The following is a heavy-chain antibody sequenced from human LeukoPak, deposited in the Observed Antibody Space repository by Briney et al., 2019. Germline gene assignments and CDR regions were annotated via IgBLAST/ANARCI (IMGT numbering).Heavy chain of an antibody. CDR2: ISAYNGKT. CDR3: ARGGPAARLITFGGVTDY. D-gene: IGHD3-16*01. V-gene: IGHV1-18*01. Sequence: ASVKVSCKASGYTFTSHGISWVRQAPGQGLEWMGWISAYNGKTNYAQKLQGRVTMTTDTSTSTAYMELRNLRSDDTAVYYCARGGPAARLITFGGVTDYWGQGTLVTVSS. J-gene: IGHJ4*02. CDR1: GYTFTSHG.